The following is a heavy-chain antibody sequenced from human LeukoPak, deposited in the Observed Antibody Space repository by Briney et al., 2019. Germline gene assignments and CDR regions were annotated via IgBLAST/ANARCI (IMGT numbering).Heavy chain of an antibody. J-gene: IGHJ4*02. D-gene: IGHD5-24*01. CDR2: IYYTGST. CDR1: GGSVSSGSYY. V-gene: IGHV4-61*01. Sequence: SETLSLTCTVSGGSVSSGSYYRSWIRQPPGKGLEWIGYIYYTGSTNYNPSLKSRVSTSVDTSKNQFSLKLSSVTAADTAVYYCARGWLVGHYFDNWGQGTLVTVSS. CDR3: ARGWLVGHYFDN.